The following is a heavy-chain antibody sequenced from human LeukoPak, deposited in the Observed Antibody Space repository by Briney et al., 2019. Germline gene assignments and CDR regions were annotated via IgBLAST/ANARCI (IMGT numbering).Heavy chain of an antibody. J-gene: IGHJ4*02. CDR2: IYWDDDK. CDR1: GFSLSTSGVG. Sequence: SGPTLVKPTQTLTLTCTFSGFSLSTSGVGVGWIRQPPGKALEWLAPIYWDDDKRYSPSLKSRLTITKDTSKNQVVLTMTNMDPVDTATYHCAHSVGLWFGELSPFDYWGQGTLVTVSS. D-gene: IGHD3-10*01. V-gene: IGHV2-5*02. CDR3: AHSVGLWFGELSPFDY.